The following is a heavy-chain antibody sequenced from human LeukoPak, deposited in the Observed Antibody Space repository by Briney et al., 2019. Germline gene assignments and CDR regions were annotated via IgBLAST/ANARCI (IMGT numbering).Heavy chain of an antibody. V-gene: IGHV1-69*04. J-gene: IGHJ4*02. CDR2: IIPILGIA. D-gene: IGHD3-16*01. CDR1: GGTFSSYA. CDR3: ASPFEGGVDY. Sequence: RASVKVSCKASGGTFSSYAISWVRQAPGQGLEWTGRIIPILGIANYAQKFQGRVTITADKSTSTAYMELSSLRSEDTAVYYCASPFEGGVDYWGQGTLVTVSS.